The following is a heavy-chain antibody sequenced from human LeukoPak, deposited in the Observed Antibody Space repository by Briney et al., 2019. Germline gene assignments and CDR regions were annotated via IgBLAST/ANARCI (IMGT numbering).Heavy chain of an antibody. J-gene: IGHJ4*02. Sequence: GGSLRLSCAASGFTFSNTLMSWVRQAPGKGLEWVGRIKSKSDGGATDYAAPVQGRFIISRDDSKNTLYLQMNSLKTEDTAVYYCTTYEGVYWGQGALVTVSA. V-gene: IGHV3-15*01. CDR1: GFTFSNTL. CDR3: TTYEGVY. D-gene: IGHD3-10*01. CDR2: IKSKSDGGAT.